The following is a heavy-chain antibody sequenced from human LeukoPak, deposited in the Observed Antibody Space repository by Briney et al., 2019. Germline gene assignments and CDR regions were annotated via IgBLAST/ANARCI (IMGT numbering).Heavy chain of an antibody. Sequence: KPSETLSLTCTVSGGSISSYYWSWIRQPPGKGLEWIGYIYYSGSTNYNPSLKSRVTISVDTSKNQFSLKLSSVTAADTAVYYCARERISSGWYNDAFDIWGQGTMVTVSS. V-gene: IGHV4-59*01. CDR3: ARERISSGWYNDAFDI. CDR1: GGSISSYY. J-gene: IGHJ3*02. D-gene: IGHD6-19*01. CDR2: IYYSGST.